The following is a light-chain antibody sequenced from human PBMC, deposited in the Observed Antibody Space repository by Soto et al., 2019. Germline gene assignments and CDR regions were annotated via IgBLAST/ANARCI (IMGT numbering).Light chain of an antibody. J-gene: IGLJ1*01. V-gene: IGLV1-47*01. CDR1: TSNIGSNY. CDR3: ATWDDSLNGFYV. CDR2: RNN. Sequence: QSVLTQPPSASGTPGQGVTIPCSGSTSNIGSNYVYWYQQLPGTAPKLLIYRNNKQPSGVPDRFSGSKSGTSASLAISGLRSDDEADYFCATWDDSLNGFYVFGTGTKATVL.